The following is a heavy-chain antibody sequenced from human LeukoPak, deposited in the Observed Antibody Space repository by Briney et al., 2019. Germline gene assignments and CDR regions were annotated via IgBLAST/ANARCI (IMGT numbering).Heavy chain of an antibody. D-gene: IGHD6-19*01. J-gene: IGHJ2*01. CDR2: ISSSSGYI. V-gene: IGHV3-21*04. CDR3: AKDLAVAGTGWYFDL. Sequence: GESLRLSCAASGFTFSSHFMNWVRQAPGKGLEWVSSISSSSGYIYYADSVKGRFTISRDNSKNTLYLQMNSLRAEDTAVYYCAKDLAVAGTGWYFDLWGRGTLVTVSS. CDR1: GFTFSSHF.